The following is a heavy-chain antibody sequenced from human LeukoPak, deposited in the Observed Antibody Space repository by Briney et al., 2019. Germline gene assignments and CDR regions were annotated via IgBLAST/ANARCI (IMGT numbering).Heavy chain of an antibody. CDR3: ARDLGVLRFLESGFDY. CDR1: GFTFSSYA. Sequence: PGRSLRLSCAASGFTFSSYAMHWVRQAPGKGLEWVAVISYDGSNKYYADSVKGRFTISRDNSKNTLYLQMNSLRAEDTAVYYCARDLGVLRFLESGFDYWGRGTLVTVSS. D-gene: IGHD3-3*01. CDR2: ISYDGSNK. V-gene: IGHV3-30*01. J-gene: IGHJ4*02.